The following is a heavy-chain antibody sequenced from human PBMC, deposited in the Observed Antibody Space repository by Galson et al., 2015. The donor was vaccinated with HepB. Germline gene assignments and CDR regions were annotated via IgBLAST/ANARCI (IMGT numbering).Heavy chain of an antibody. CDR1: GFTFSDYY. J-gene: IGHJ4*02. V-gene: IGHV3-11*06. D-gene: IGHD3-22*01. CDR2: ISSSSSYT. Sequence: SLRLSCAASGFTFSDYYMSWIRQAPGKGLEWVSYISSSSSYTNYADSVKGRFTISRDNAKNSLYLQMNSLRAEDTAVYYCARGGLYYDSSGYYDYWGQGTLVTVSS. CDR3: ARGGLYYDSSGYYDY.